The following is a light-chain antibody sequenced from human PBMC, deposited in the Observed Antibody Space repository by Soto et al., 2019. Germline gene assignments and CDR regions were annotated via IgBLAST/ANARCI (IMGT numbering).Light chain of an antibody. CDR3: RSYAGSYTYV. CDR2: DVT. V-gene: IGLV2-11*01. CDR1: NSDVGTFYF. Sequence: QSVLTQPPSASGSPGQSVTISCTGTNSDVGTFYFVSWYQQYPDKGPKLIIYDVTERPSGVPDRFSGSKSGNTASLTISGLQAEDEADYYCRSYAGSYTYVFGSGTKVTV. J-gene: IGLJ1*01.